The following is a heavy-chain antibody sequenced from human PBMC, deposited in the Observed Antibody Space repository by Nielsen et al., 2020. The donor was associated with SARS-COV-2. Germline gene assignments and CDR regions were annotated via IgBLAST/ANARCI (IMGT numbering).Heavy chain of an antibody. CDR3: ATTWFETRAY. V-gene: IGHV3-23*01. CDR1: GFTFSSYA. J-gene: IGHJ4*02. D-gene: IGHD3-10*01. CDR2: ISGSGGST. Sequence: GESLKISCAASGFTFSSYAMSWVRQAPGKGLEWVSAISGSGGSTYYADSVKGRFTISRDNSKNTLYLQMNSLRAEDTAVYYCATTWFETRAYWGQGTLVTVSS.